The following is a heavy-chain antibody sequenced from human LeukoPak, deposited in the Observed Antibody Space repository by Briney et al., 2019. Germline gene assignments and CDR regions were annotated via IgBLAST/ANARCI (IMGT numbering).Heavy chain of an antibody. CDR3: ARDNSVVDY. D-gene: IGHD2-2*01. J-gene: IGHJ4*02. V-gene: IGHV3-48*03. Sequence: TGGSLRLSCAASGFTFSSYEMIWVRQAPGKGLEWVSYISGSGNTIYYADSVKGRFTISRDNAKNSLYLQMNSLRAEDTAVYYCARDNSVVDYWGQGTLVTVSS. CDR1: GFTFSSYE. CDR2: ISGSGNTI.